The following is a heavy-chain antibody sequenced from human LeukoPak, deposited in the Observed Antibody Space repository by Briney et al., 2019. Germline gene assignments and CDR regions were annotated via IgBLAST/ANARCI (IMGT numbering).Heavy chain of an antibody. CDR3: ARALSTVTTFGGY. D-gene: IGHD4-17*01. Sequence: GGSLRLSCAASGFTFSAYSMNWVRQAPGKGLEWVSSISSSSSYIYYADSVKGRFTISRGNAKNSLYLQMNSLRAEDTAVYYCARALSTVTTFGGYWGQGTLVTVSS. CDR2: ISSSSSYI. J-gene: IGHJ4*02. V-gene: IGHV3-21*01. CDR1: GFTFSAYS.